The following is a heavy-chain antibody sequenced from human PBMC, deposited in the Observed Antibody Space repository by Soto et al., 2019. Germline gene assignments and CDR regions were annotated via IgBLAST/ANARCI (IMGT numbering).Heavy chain of an antibody. Sequence: QLQLQESGPGLVKPSLTLSLACTVSGGSFSSGGYYWSWIRQLPGKGLEWIGYIYYSGSTYYNPSLKSRFTISLDTSKNQFSLKLSSVTAADTAVYYCARATSFSGHHGYWGQGTLVTVSS. V-gene: IGHV4-31*03. CDR1: GGSFSSGGYY. CDR2: IYYSGST. CDR3: ARATSFSGHHGY. J-gene: IGHJ4*02. D-gene: IGHD2-8*02.